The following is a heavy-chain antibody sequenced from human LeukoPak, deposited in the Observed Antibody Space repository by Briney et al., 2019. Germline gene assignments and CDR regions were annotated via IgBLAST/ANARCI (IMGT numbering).Heavy chain of an antibody. CDR1: RLTLGGIG. J-gene: IGHJ4*02. CDR3: AKDRGSYYFYY. Sequence: GGSMRLASVVDRLTLGGIGMQWDRQPANKGLEWVAVISYDGSNKYYADSVKGRFTISRDNSKHTMYLQMNRLRAEDTAVYYCAKDRGSYYFYYWGQGTLVTFSS. D-gene: IGHD3-10*01. V-gene: IGHV3-30*18. CDR2: ISYDGSNK.